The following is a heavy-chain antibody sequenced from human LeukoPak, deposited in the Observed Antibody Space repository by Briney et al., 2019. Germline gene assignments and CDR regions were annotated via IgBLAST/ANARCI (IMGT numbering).Heavy chain of an antibody. J-gene: IGHJ4*02. V-gene: IGHV4-4*07. Sequence: SETLSLTCTVSGGSISSYYWSWLRQSAGKGLEWIGRFYSSESINYNPSLKSRATTSVATSKNQFSLKLSSMTAADTAVYYCAGGDSGLYGFDYWGQGTLVTVSS. CDR2: FYSSESI. D-gene: IGHD6-19*01. CDR3: AGGDSGLYGFDY. CDR1: GGSISSYY.